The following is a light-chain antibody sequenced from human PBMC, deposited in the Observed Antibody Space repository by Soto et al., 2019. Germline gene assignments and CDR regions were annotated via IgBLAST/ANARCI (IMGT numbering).Light chain of an antibody. CDR3: QQYGSTLP. CDR2: GAS. V-gene: IGKV3-20*01. Sequence: EIVLTQSPGTLSLSPGERATLSCRASQSVRSRYIAWFQQKPGQAPRLLIYGASTRASGIPDRFSGSGSGTDFTLTISRLDPEDFAVYYCQQYGSTLPFGGGTKVDIK. J-gene: IGKJ4*01. CDR1: QSVRSRY.